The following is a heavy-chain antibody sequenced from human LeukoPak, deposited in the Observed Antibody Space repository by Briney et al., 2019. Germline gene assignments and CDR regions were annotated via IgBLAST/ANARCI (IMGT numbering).Heavy chain of an antibody. Sequence: SETLSLTCTVSGYSISSGYYWGWIRQPPGKGLEWIGSIYHSGSTYYNPSVKSRVTISVDTSKNQFSLKLSSVTAADTAVYYCARAEITIFGVVIITPWAYSRQGTLVTVSS. CDR1: GYSISSGYY. CDR3: ARAEITIFGVVIITPWAY. CDR2: IYHSGST. D-gene: IGHD3-3*01. J-gene: IGHJ4*02. V-gene: IGHV4-38-2*02.